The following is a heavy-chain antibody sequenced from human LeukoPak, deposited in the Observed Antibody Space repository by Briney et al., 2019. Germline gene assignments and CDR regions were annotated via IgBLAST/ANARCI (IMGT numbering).Heavy chain of an antibody. CDR3: ARLNYYDSYFYYYYMDV. V-gene: IGHV3-53*01. J-gene: IGHJ6*03. D-gene: IGHD3-22*01. CDR1: GFTVSSNY. Sequence: GGSLRLSCEASGFTVSSNYMSWVRQAPGKGLEWVSVIYSGGTTYYADSVKGRFTISRDNSKNTLYLQMNSLRAEDTAVYFCARLNYYDSYFYYYYMDVWGKGTTVTVSS. CDR2: IYSGGTT.